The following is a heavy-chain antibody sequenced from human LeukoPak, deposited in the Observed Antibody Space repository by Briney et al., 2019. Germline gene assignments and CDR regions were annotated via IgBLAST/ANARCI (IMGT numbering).Heavy chain of an antibody. CDR2: IIPIFGTA. J-gene: IGHJ4*02. Sequence: SVKVSCKASGGTFSSYAISWVRQAPGQGLEWMGGIIPIFGTANYAQKFQGRVTITADESTSTAYMELSSLRSEDTAVYCCARGGLRGPWWYWGQGTLVTVSS. CDR1: GGTFSSYA. V-gene: IGHV1-69*13. CDR3: ARGGLRGPWWY. D-gene: IGHD4-17*01.